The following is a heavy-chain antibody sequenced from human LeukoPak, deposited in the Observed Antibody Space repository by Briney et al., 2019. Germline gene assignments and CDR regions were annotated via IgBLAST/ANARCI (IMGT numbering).Heavy chain of an antibody. V-gene: IGHV1-2*02. Sequence: ASVTVTCKASGYSFTSYYMHWVRQAPGQGLEWMGWINPNSGGTNYAQKFQGRVTMTRDTSISTAYMELSRLRSDDTAVYYCARGRYYDFWSVQLSPDCFDYWGQGTLVTVSS. CDR3: ARGRYYDFWSVQLSPDCFDY. CDR1: GYSFTSYY. J-gene: IGHJ4*02. D-gene: IGHD3-3*01. CDR2: INPNSGGT.